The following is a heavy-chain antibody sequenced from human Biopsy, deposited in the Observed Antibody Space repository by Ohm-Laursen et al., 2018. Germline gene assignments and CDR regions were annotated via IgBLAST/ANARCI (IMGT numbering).Heavy chain of an antibody. CDR2: FAPENGKT. J-gene: IGHJ4*02. CDR1: GYTLTALS. Sequence: GASVKVSCKVSGYTLTALSMHWVRQAPGRGLEWMGGFAPENGKTIYAQKFQGRNTMTEDTSTDTAYMELSSLRSEDTAVYYCAADINVWNVNYWGQGTQVTVSS. V-gene: IGHV1-24*01. D-gene: IGHD1-1*01. CDR3: AADINVWNVNY.